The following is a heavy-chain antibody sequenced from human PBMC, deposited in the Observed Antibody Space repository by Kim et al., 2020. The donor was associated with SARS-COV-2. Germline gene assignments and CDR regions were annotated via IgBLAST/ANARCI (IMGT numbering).Heavy chain of an antibody. J-gene: IGHJ4*02. CDR3: ARDKVAVADHSPHFDY. Sequence: GGSLRLSCAASGFTFSSYWMSWVRQAPGKGLEWVANIKQDGSEKYYVDSVKGRFTISRDNAKNSLYLQMNSLRAEDTAVYYCARDKVAVADHSPHFDYWGQGTLVTVSS. CDR1: GFTFSSYW. CDR2: IKQDGSEK. D-gene: IGHD6-19*01. V-gene: IGHV3-7*01.